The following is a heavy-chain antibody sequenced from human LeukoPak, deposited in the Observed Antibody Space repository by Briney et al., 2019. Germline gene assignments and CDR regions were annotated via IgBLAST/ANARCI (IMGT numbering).Heavy chain of an antibody. CDR1: GYTFTSYD. J-gene: IGHJ6*03. V-gene: IGHV1-8*01. CDR3: ARASTPVLRFLEWLDSSYYYYYYMDV. D-gene: IGHD3-3*01. CDR2: MNPNSGTT. Sequence: ASVKVSCKAPGYTFTSYDINWVRQATGQGLEWMGWMNPNSGTTGYAQKFQGRVTMTRNTSISTAYMELSSLRSEDTAVYYCARASTPVLRFLEWLDSSYYYYYYMDVWGKGTTVTVSS.